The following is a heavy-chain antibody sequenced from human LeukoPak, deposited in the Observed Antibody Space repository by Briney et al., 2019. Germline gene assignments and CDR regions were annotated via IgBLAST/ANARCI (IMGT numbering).Heavy chain of an antibody. CDR1: GYTFTSYW. CDR3: ARAPRNSSTMLDY. J-gene: IGHJ4*02. Sequence: GASVKVSCKASGYTFTSYWIQWVRQAPGQGLEWMGLINPDGGSTAYAHRFQGRVTMTRDTSTSTVYMGFSSLRSEDTALYYCARAPRNSSTMLDYWGQGTLVTVSS. V-gene: IGHV1-46*01. CDR2: INPDGGST. D-gene: IGHD6-13*01.